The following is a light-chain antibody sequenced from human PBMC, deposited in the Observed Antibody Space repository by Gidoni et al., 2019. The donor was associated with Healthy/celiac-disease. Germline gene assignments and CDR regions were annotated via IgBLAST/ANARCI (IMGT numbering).Light chain of an antibody. V-gene: IGKV3-20*01. J-gene: IGKJ1*01. CDR2: GAS. CDR1: QSVSSSY. Sequence: EIVLTQPPSTLSLSPGERATLACRASQSVSSSYLAWYQQKHGQAPRLLIYGASSRATGIPDRLSGSGSGTDFTLTISRLEPEDFAVYYCQQYGSSPTWTFGQGTKVEIK. CDR3: QQYGSSPTWT.